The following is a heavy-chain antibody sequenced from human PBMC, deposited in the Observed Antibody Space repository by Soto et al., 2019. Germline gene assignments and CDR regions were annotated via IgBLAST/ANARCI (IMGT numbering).Heavy chain of an antibody. Sequence: QLHLQESGPGLVKPSETLSLTCTVSGDFFSTSNYYWGWIRQPPGKGLEWIGNIFYGGGTGVTYYNPSLKSRVIISVDTSKNQFSLKLRSITAADTAFYFCARRGGGDSLFDSWGQGKLVTVSS. CDR3: ARRGGGDSLFDS. J-gene: IGHJ4*02. D-gene: IGHD4-17*01. CDR2: IFYGGGTGVT. CDR1: GDFFSTSNYY. V-gene: IGHV4-39*01.